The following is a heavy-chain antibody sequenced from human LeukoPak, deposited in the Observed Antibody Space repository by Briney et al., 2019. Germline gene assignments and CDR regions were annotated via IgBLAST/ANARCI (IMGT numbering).Heavy chain of an antibody. V-gene: IGHV4-30-2*02. Sequence: PSETLSLTCAVSGGSISSGGYSWSWIRQPPGKGLEWIGYIYHSGSTYYNPSLKSRVTISVDTSKNQFSLKLSSVTAADTAVYYCATSYSNGWYSFDYWGQGTLVTVSS. CDR1: GGSISSGGYS. CDR3: ATSYSNGWYSFDY. D-gene: IGHD6-19*01. J-gene: IGHJ4*02. CDR2: IYHSGST.